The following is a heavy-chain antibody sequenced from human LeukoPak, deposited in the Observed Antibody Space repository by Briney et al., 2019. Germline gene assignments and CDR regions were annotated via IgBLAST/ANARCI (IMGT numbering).Heavy chain of an antibody. CDR1: GFTFSSYS. CDR2: ISSSSSYI. J-gene: IGHJ4*02. D-gene: IGHD2-15*01. Sequence: GGSLRLSCAASGFTFSSYSMNWVRQAPGKGLEWVSSISSSSSYIYYADSVKGRFTISRDNAKNSLYLQMNSLRAEDTAVYYCARDHPNCSGGSCFDYWGQGTLVTVSS. CDR3: ARDHPNCSGGSCFDY. V-gene: IGHV3-21*01.